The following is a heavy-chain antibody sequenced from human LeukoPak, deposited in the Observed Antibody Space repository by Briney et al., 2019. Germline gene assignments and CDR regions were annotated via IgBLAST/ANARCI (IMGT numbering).Heavy chain of an antibody. CDR2: ISYDGSNK. V-gene: IGHV3-30*03. CDR1: GFTCSESS. CDR3: ARDFVVVSDY. Sequence: GGSLRLSCAASGFTCSESSINWVRQAPGKELEWVAVISYDGSNKYYADSVKGRFTISRDNSKNTLYLQMNSLRAEDTAVYYCARDFVVVSDYWGQGTLVTVSS. D-gene: IGHD2-15*01. J-gene: IGHJ4*02.